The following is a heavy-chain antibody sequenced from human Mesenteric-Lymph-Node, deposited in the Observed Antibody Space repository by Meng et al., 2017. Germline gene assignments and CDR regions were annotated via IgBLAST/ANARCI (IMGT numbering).Heavy chain of an antibody. CDR1: GFIFSNYG. D-gene: IGHD1-26*01. CDR3: ARENSGDFDY. J-gene: IGHJ4*02. Sequence: GESLKISCAASGFIFSNYGMHWVRQATGKGLEWVSGIGIAGDTYYPGSVKGRFTISRENARNFLYLQMNSLRAGDTAVYYCARENSGDFDYWGQGTLVTVSS. V-gene: IGHV3-13*01. CDR2: IGIAGDT.